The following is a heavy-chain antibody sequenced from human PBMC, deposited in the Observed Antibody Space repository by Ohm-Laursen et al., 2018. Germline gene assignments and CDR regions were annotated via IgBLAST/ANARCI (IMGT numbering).Heavy chain of an antibody. CDR2: ITWNSGRI. D-gene: IGHD3-10*01. J-gene: IGHJ6*02. CDR1: GFTFSSYS. CDR3: AKDLERRFSMVRGFYQYYGMDV. V-gene: IGHV3-9*01. Sequence: SLRLSCSASGFTFSSYSMNWVRQAPGKGLEWVSGITWNSGRIGYADSVKGRFTISRDNAKNSLYLQMNSLRAEDTALYYCAKDLERRFSMVRGFYQYYGMDVWGQGTTVTVSS.